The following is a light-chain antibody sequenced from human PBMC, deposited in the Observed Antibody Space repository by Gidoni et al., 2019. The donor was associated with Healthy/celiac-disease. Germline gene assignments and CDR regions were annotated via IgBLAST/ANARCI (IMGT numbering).Light chain of an antibody. Sequence: DIQMTQSPSSLSASVGDRVTITGRASQGISNYLAWYQQKPGKVPKLLIYAASTLQSGVPSRFSGSGSGTDFTLTISSLQPEDVATYYCQKYNSAPPFTFGGGTKVEIK. V-gene: IGKV1-27*01. CDR2: AAS. CDR3: QKYNSAPPFT. CDR1: QGISNY. J-gene: IGKJ4*01.